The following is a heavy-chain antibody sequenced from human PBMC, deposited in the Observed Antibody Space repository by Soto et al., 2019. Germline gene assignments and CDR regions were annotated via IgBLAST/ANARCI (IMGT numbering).Heavy chain of an antibody. J-gene: IGHJ6*03. Sequence: GGSLRLSCAASGFTFSSYGMHWVRQAPGKGLEWVAVISYDGSNKYYADSVKGRFTISRDNSKNTLYLQMNSLRAEDTAVYYCAKDLWSGYDIGYMDVWGKGTTVTVSS. CDR2: ISYDGSNK. CDR1: GFTFSSYG. D-gene: IGHD5-12*01. V-gene: IGHV3-30*18. CDR3: AKDLWSGYDIGYMDV.